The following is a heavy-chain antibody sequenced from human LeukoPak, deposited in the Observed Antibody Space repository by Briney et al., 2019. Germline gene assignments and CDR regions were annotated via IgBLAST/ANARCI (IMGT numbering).Heavy chain of an antibody. CDR2: ISAYNGNT. V-gene: IGHV1-18*01. D-gene: IGHD3-3*01. CDR3: ARDGYYDFWSGYLSYLDY. J-gene: IGHJ4*02. CDR1: GYTFTSYG. Sequence: ASVKVSCKASGYTFTSYGISWVRQAPGQGLEWMGWISAYNGNTNYAQKLQGRVTMTTDTSTSTAYMELRSLRSDDTAAYYCARDGYYDFWSGYLSYLDYWGQGTLVTVSS.